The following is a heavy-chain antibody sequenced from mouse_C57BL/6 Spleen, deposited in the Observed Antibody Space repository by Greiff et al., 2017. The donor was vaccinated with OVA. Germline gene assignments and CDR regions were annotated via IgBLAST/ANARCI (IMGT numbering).Heavy chain of an antibody. D-gene: IGHD1-1*01. CDR3: ARRSSYRYAMDY. Sequence: EVQLQESGPVLVKPGASVKMSCKASGYTFTDYYMNWVKQSHGKSLEWIGVINPYNGGTSYNQKFKGKATLTVDKSSSTAYMELNSLTSEDSAVYYCARRSSYRYAMDYWGQGTSVTVSS. CDR2: INPYNGGT. J-gene: IGHJ4*01. CDR1: GYTFTDYY. V-gene: IGHV1-19*01.